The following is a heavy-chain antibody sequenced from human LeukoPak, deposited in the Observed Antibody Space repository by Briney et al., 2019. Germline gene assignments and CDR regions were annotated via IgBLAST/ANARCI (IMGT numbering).Heavy chain of an antibody. D-gene: IGHD4-23*01. V-gene: IGHV5-51*01. Sequence: GQSLGLSHKGSGYSFTSYWIGWVREMPGKGLEWMGIIYPGDSDTRYSPSFQGQVTISADKSISTAYLQWSSLKASDTAMYYCARQEGYGGHSTGYWGQGTTVTVSS. CDR1: GYSFTSYW. CDR3: ARQEGYGGHSTGY. CDR2: IYPGDSDT. J-gene: IGHJ4*02.